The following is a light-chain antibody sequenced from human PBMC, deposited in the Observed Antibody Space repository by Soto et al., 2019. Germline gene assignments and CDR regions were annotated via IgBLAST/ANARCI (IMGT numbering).Light chain of an antibody. CDR1: QSVSLNY. CDR3: QQYGSSPST. CDR2: GAS. J-gene: IGKJ1*01. Sequence: EIVLTQSPGTLSLSPGERATLSCRASQSVSLNYLAWYQQKPGQAPRLLIYGASSRATDIPDRFSGSGSGKVFNLTLNRLKPEDVAVYYCQQYGSSPSTVGQGTKVDI. V-gene: IGKV3-20*01.